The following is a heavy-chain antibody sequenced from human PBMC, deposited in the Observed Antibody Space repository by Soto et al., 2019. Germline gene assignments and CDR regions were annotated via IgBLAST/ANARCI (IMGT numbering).Heavy chain of an antibody. CDR2: IYYSGST. V-gene: IGHV4-31*03. D-gene: IGHD3-3*01. J-gene: IGHJ4*02. CDR3: ARVSVEWLPFDY. CDR1: GGSISSGGYY. Sequence: SETLSLTCTVSGGSISSGGYYWSWIRQHPGKGLEWIGYIYYSGSTYYNPSLKSRVTISVDTSKNQFSLKLSSVTAADTAVYYCARVSVEWLPFDYWGQGTRVTVS.